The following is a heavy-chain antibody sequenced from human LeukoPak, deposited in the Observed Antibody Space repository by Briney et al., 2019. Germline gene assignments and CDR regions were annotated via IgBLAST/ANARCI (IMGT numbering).Heavy chain of an antibody. D-gene: IGHD3-22*01. J-gene: IGHJ4*02. Sequence: PGGSLRLSCAASGFRFGDYYMNWIRQAPGKGLEWISYISSSSRDTKYADSVKGRFTISRDNAKNSLYLQMNSLRAEDTAVYYCARDSYTYYYDSSGYSDFDYWGQGTLVTVSS. CDR2: ISSSSRDT. CDR1: GFRFGDYY. V-gene: IGHV3-11*06. CDR3: ARDSYTYYYDSSGYSDFDY.